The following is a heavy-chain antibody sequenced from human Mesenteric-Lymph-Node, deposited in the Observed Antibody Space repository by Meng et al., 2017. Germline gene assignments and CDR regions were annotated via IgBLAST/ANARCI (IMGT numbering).Heavy chain of an antibody. CDR1: GGSISSYY. D-gene: IGHD6-25*01. V-gene: IGHV4-59*01. CDR3: ARVTPPAGWFDP. J-gene: IGHJ5*02. CDR2: IYYSGST. Sequence: SETLSLTCTVSGGSISSYYWSWIRQPPGKGLEWIGYIYYSGSTNYNPSLKSRVTISVDTSKNQFSLKLSSVTAADTAVYYCARVTPPAGWFDPWGQGTLVTVSS.